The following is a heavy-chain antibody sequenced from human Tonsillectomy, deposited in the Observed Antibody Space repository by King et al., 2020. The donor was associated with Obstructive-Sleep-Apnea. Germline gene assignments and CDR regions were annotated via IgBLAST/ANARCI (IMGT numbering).Heavy chain of an antibody. CDR1: GFTFSNAW. CDR2: IKSKTDGGTT. D-gene: IGHD6-13*01. CDR3: TTDHLRDWQQLVRDY. V-gene: IGHV3-15*01. J-gene: IGHJ4*02. Sequence: VQLVESGGGLVKPGGSLRLSCAASGFTFSNAWMSWVRQAPGKGLEWVGRIKSKTDGGTTDYAAPVKGRFTISRDDSKNTLYLQMNSLKTEDTAVYYWTTDHLRDWQQLVRDYWGQGTLVTVSS.